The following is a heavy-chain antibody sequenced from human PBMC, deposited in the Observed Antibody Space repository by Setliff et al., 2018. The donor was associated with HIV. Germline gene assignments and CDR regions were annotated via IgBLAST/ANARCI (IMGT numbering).Heavy chain of an antibody. V-gene: IGHV5-51*01. CDR2: IYPSDSDT. CDR3: ARHRADYVWGSYRYFNWFDP. J-gene: IGHJ5*02. CDR1: GYIFTTYW. D-gene: IGHD3-16*02. Sequence: PGESLKISCKAAGYIFTTYWSGWVRQMPGKGLEWMGVIYPSDSDTRYNPSFQGHVTISVDTSISTAYLQWSSLKASDTAMYYCARHRADYVWGSYRYFNWFDPWGQGTPVTVSS.